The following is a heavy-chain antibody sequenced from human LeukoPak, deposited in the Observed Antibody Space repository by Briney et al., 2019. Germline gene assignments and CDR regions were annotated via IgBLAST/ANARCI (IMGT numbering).Heavy chain of an antibody. CDR2: INDSGTI. CDR3: ARRWNYGRNYYIDV. V-gene: IGHV4-34*01. D-gene: IGHD1-7*01. Sequence: PSGPLSLPFAFSGGSFSNYYWSGIRRPPGKGREWIGEINDSGTINYNPSLMSRVTISVDKSKNQFSLKLSSVTAADTAVYYCARRWNYGRNYYIDVWGKGATVSVSS. J-gene: IGHJ6*03. CDR1: GGSFSNYY.